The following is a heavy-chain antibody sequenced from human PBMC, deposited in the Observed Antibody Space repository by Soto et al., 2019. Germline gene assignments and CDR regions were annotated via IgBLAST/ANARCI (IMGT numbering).Heavy chain of an antibody. CDR1: GGTFSSYA. J-gene: IGHJ6*02. CDR2: IIPIFGTA. Sequence: GASVKVSCKASGGTFSSYAISWVRQAPGQGLEWMGGIIPIFGTANYAQKFQGRVTITADESTSTAYMELSSLRSEDTAVYYCARVVYAIGYYYGMDVWGQGTTVTVSS. D-gene: IGHD2-8*01. V-gene: IGHV1-69*13. CDR3: ARVVYAIGYYYGMDV.